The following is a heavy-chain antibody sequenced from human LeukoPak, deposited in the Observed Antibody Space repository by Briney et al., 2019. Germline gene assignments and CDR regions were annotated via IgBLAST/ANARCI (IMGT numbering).Heavy chain of an antibody. CDR2: ISSNGGST. CDR3: ARDHHSGSYGIYYYMDV. V-gene: IGHV3-64*01. D-gene: IGHD1-26*01. Sequence: PGGSLRLSCAASGFTFSSYAMHWARQAPGKGLEYVSAISSNGGSTYYANSVKGRFTISRDNSKNTLYLQMGSLRAEDMAVYYCARDHHSGSYGIYYYMDVWGKGTTVTVSS. CDR1: GFTFSSYA. J-gene: IGHJ6*03.